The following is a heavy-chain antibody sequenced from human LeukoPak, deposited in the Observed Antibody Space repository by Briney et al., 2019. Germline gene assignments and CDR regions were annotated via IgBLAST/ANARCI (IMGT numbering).Heavy chain of an antibody. CDR1: GGSISSHY. CDR3: ARGLAYDFWSGYYTPFDP. D-gene: IGHD3-3*01. V-gene: IGHV4-59*11. Sequence: SETLSLTCTFSGGSISSHYWSWIRQPPGKGLEWIGYIYYSGSANYNPSLKSRVTISVDTSKNQFSLKLSSVTAADTAVYYCARGLAYDFWSGYYTPFDPWGQGTLVTVSS. CDR2: IYYSGSA. J-gene: IGHJ5*02.